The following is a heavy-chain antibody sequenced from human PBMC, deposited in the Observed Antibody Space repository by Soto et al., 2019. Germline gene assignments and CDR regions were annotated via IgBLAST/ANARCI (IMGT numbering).Heavy chain of an antibody. Sequence: GGSLRLSCAASGFTFSSSWMSWVLQAAGKGLEWVANIKQDGSEKYYVDSVKGRFTISRDNAKNSLYLQMNSLRAEDTAVYYCGRRITAAGAYDYWGQGTLVTVTS. V-gene: IGHV3-7*01. CDR3: GRRITAAGAYDY. CDR2: IKQDGSEK. J-gene: IGHJ4*02. CDR1: GFTFSSSW. D-gene: IGHD6-25*01.